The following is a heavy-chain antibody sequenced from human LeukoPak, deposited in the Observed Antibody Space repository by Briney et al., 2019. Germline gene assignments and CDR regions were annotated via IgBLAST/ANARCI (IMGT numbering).Heavy chain of an antibody. V-gene: IGHV4-59*01. CDR1: GGSISSYY. D-gene: IGHD6-13*01. J-gene: IGHJ4*02. CDR2: IYYSGST. Sequence: SETLSLTCTVSGGSISSYYWSWIRQPPGKGLEWIGYIYYSGSTNYNPSLKSRVTISVDTSKNQFSLKLSSVTAADTAAYYCARRAPGYSSSWYLDYWGQGTLVTVSS. CDR3: ARRAPGYSSSWYLDY.